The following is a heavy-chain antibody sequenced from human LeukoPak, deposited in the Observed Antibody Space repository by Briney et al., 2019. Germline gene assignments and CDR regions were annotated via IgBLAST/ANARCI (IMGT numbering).Heavy chain of an antibody. D-gene: IGHD3-16*01. Sequence: GVSLRLSCAASGFTFSTSWMSWVRQAPGKGLEWVANIKEDGSEKWYMDSVKGRFTISRDNAKNSLYLQMNSLRAEDTAVFYCAKGDYFDYWGQGTLVTVSS. CDR3: AKGDYFDY. CDR2: IKEDGSEK. V-gene: IGHV3-7*01. J-gene: IGHJ4*02. CDR1: GFTFSTSW.